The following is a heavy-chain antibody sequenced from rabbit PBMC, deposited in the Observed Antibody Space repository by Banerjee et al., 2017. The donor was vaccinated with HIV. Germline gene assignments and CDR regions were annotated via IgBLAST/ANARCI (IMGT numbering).Heavy chain of an antibody. Sequence: ESGGGLVQPGESLTLTCKASGFDFSSYYMTWVRQAPGKGLEWIGYIDPVFGSAYNASWVNDRFTISSHNAQNTLYLQLNSLTAADTATYFCTRGVDGSGYTTRGFNLWGPGTLVTVS. CDR3: TRGVDGSGYTTRGFNL. D-gene: IGHD1-1*01. J-gene: IGHJ4*01. V-gene: IGHV1S7*01. CDR1: GFDFSSYY. CDR2: IDPVFGSA.